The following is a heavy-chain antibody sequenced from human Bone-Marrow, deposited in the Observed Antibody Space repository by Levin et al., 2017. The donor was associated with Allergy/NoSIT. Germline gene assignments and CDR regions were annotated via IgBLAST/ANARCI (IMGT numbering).Heavy chain of an antibody. CDR3: ARGDSSWGISGMDV. J-gene: IGHJ6*02. Sequence: GESLKISCTASGFHFSSYDMHWVRQGPGKGLEWVSSIGTAQDTSYPDSVKGRVTVSRENAKNSLYLHIRSVRAGDTAVYYCARGDSSWGISGMDVWGQGTTVTVS. D-gene: IGHD3-16*01. V-gene: IGHV3-13*01. CDR2: IGTAQDT. CDR1: GFHFSSYD.